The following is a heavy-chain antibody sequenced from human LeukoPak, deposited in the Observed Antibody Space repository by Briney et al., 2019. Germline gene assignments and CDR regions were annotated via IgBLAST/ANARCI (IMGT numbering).Heavy chain of an antibody. J-gene: IGHJ5*02. V-gene: IGHV4-30-4*01. CDR1: GGSISGGDYY. Sequence: SETLSLTCTVSGGSISGGDYYWSWIRQPPGKGLEWIGYIYYSGSTYYNPSLKSRVTISVDTSKNQFSLKLSSVTAADTAVYYCARGGDIVVVPAAIASGSNWFDPWGQGTLVTVSS. D-gene: IGHD2-2*01. CDR2: IYYSGST. CDR3: ARGGDIVVVPAAIASGSNWFDP.